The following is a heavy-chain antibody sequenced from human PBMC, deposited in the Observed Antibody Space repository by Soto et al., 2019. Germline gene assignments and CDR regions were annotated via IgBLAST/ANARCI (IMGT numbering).Heavy chain of an antibody. CDR3: AKDMRSSAWFYYFDS. CDR2: ISWNSGSI. J-gene: IGHJ4*02. V-gene: IGHV3-9*01. CDR1: GFTFDDYT. D-gene: IGHD6-19*01. Sequence: PGGSLRLSCAASGFTFDDYTIHWVRQAPGKGLEWVSGISWNSGSIGYADSVKGRFTISRDNAKNSVYLQMNSLTAEDTALYYCAKDMRSSAWFYYFDSWGLGTLVTAPQ.